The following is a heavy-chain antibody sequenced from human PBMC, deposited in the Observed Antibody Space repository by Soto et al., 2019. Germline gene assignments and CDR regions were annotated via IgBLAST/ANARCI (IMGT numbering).Heavy chain of an antibody. V-gene: IGHV3-23*01. J-gene: IGHJ4*02. Sequence: EVQLLESGGDLVQPGGSLRLSCAASGFTFSSYAMSWVRQAPGKGLEWVAAIGGTDGKTYYADSVTGRFTISRDDSENTLYLQMSRLRAEDTAVYFCAKGMFSSSPAAAGSFDYWGQGALVTVSS. CDR1: GFTFSSYA. D-gene: IGHD3-10*01. CDR3: AKGMFSSSPAAAGSFDY. CDR2: IGGTDGKT.